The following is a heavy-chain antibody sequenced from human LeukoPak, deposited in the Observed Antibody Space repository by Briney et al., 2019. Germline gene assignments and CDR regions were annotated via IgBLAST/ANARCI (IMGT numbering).Heavy chain of an antibody. Sequence: GWSLRLSCAASGFTFSSYWMHWVRQAPGKGLVWVSRINPDGSSTIYADSVKGRFTISRDNAKNTLYLQMNSLSADDTAVYYCTRDRPIDYWGQGTLVSVSS. CDR2: INPDGSST. J-gene: IGHJ4*02. V-gene: IGHV3-74*01. CDR1: GFTFSSYW. CDR3: TRDRPIDY.